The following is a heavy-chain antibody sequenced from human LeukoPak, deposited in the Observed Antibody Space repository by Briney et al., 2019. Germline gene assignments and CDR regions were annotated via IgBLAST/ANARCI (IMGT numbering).Heavy chain of an antibody. D-gene: IGHD5-12*01. J-gene: IGHJ4*02. Sequence: SETLSLTCAVYCGSFSGYYWSWIRQPPGKGLEWIGEINHSGSTDYNSSLKSRVTISLDTSKNQFSLKLSSVTAADTAVYYCARDDVATTGHFDYWGQGTLVTVSS. V-gene: IGHV4-34*01. CDR3: ARDDVATTGHFDY. CDR2: INHSGST. CDR1: CGSFSGYY.